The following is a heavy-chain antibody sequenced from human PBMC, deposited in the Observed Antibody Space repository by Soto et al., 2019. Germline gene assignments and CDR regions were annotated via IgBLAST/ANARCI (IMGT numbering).Heavy chain of an antibody. CDR3: ARVPDR. D-gene: IGHD2-2*01. J-gene: IGHJ5*02. CDR2: IYHSGST. V-gene: IGHV4-30-2*01. Sequence: QLQLQESGSGLVKPSQTLSLTCAVSGVSISSGGYSWSWIRQPPGKCLEWIGYIYHSGSTYYNPSLKSRVTISVDRSKNQFSLKLSSVTAADTAVCYCARVPDRWGQGTLVTVSS. CDR1: GVSISSGGYS.